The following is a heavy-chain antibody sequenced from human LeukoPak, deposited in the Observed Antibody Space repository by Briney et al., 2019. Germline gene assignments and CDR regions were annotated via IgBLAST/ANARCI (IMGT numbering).Heavy chain of an antibody. CDR1: GYTFTSYA. CDR3: ARGHDSSGYYYYYYMDV. J-gene: IGHJ6*03. D-gene: IGHD3-22*01. Sequence: SVKVSCKASGYTFTSYAISWVRQAPGQGLEWMGGIIPIFGTANYAQKFQGRVTITADKSTSTAYMELSSLRSEDTAVYYCARGHDSSGYYYYYYMDVWGKGTTVTVSS. CDR2: IIPIFGTA. V-gene: IGHV1-69*06.